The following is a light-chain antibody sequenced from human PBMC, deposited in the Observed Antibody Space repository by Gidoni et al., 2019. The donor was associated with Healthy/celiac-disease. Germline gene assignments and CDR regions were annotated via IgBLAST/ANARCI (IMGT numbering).Light chain of an antibody. V-gene: IGKV4-1*01. CDR2: WAS. CDR3: QQYYSTPPT. Sequence: DIVITQSRHSLYVSLGESATINCKSSQSVLYRSNNKNCLAWYQQKPGQSPKLLIYWASTRESGVPDRFSGSGSGTDFTLTISSLQAEDVAVYYCQQYYSTPPTFGQGTKLEIK. J-gene: IGKJ2*01. CDR1: QSVLYRSNNKNC.